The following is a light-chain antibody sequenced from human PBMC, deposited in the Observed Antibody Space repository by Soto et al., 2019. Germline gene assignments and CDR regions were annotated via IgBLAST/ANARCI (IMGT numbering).Light chain of an antibody. CDR3: QQYGSSPWT. CDR2: GAS. Sequence: ETVLTQSPGTLSLSPWERVSLSCRASQSFSSSFLAWYQQKPGQAPRLLIYGASSRATGIPDRFSGSGSGTDFTLTISRLEPEDFAVYYCQQYGSSPWTFGQGTKVDIK. V-gene: IGKV3-20*01. CDR1: QSFSSSF. J-gene: IGKJ1*01.